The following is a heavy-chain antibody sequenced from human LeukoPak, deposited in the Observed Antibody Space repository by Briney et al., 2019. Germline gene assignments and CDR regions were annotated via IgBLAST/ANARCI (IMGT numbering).Heavy chain of an antibody. J-gene: IGHJ6*03. V-gene: IGHV3-23*01. Sequence: GGSLRLSCAASGFTFSSYSMNWVRQAPGKGLEWVSAISGSGGSTYYADSVKGRFTISRDNSKNTLYLQMNSLRAEDTAVYYCAKVISYYYYMDVWGKGTTVTISS. D-gene: IGHD3-10*01. CDR3: AKVISYYYYMDV. CDR1: GFTFSSYS. CDR2: ISGSGGST.